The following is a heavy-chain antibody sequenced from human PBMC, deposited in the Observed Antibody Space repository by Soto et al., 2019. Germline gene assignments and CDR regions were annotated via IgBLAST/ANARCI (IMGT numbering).Heavy chain of an antibody. D-gene: IGHD5-12*01. J-gene: IGHJ4*02. Sequence: PSETLSLTCTVSGGSISSGGYYWSWIRQHPGKGLEWIGYIYYSGSTYYNPSLKSRVTISVDTSKNQFSLKLSSVTAADTAVYYCARGPAVRRDGYNIDYWGQGTLVTVSS. CDR2: IYYSGST. V-gene: IGHV4-30-4*08. CDR1: GGSISSGGYY. CDR3: ARGPAVRRDGYNIDY.